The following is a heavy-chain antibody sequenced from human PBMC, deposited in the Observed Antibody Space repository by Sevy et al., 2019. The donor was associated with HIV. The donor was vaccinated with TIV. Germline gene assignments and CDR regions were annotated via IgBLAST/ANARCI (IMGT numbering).Heavy chain of an antibody. D-gene: IGHD1-26*01. Sequence: GSSLRLSCAASGFTFSNYWMHWVRQAPGKGLVWVSHINTDGESIRYADSVKGRFTISRDNAKNTLYLQVNSLRAEDTAVYYCARGTRGTFGNWGQGTLVTVSS. CDR2: INTDGESI. CDR3: ARGTRGTFGN. CDR1: GFTFSNYW. J-gene: IGHJ4*02. V-gene: IGHV3-74*01.